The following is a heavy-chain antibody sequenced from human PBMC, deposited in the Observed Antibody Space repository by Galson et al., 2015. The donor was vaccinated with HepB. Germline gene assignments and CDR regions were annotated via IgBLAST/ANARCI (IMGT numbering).Heavy chain of an antibody. CDR2: IYPGDSDA. D-gene: IGHD1-26*01. CDR3: ARLGTGSYSDGAFDI. Sequence: QSGAEVKKPGESLKISCKGFGYSFTRYWIGWVRRMPGKGLEGMGIIYPGDSDARYSPSFQGQVTMSADKSISTAYLHWSSLKASDTAMYYCARLGTGSYSDGAFDIWGQGTMVTVSS. CDR1: GYSFTRYW. V-gene: IGHV5-51*01. J-gene: IGHJ3*02.